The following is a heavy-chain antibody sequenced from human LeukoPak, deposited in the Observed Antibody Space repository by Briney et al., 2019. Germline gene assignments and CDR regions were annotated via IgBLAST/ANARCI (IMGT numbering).Heavy chain of an antibody. V-gene: IGHV3-21*01. J-gene: IGHJ4*02. Sequence: GGSLRLSCAASGFTFSDYSINWVRQAPGKGLEWVSSINPTSTSIYYADAVRGRFTISRDNAKHSVYLQMKSLRAEDTALYYCGRVRRNSDRIDYYYYYNFWGQGILVTVSS. CDR3: GRVRRNSDRIDYYYYYNF. D-gene: IGHD3-10*01. CDR2: INPTSTSI. CDR1: GFTFSDYS.